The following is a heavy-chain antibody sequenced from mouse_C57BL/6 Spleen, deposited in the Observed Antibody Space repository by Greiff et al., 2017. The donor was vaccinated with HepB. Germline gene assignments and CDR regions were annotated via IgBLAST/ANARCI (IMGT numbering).Heavy chain of an antibody. J-gene: IGHJ2*01. CDR1: GYSFTGYY. CDR3: ARHYYGSMDY. CDR2: NNPSTGGT. Sequence: VQLQQSGPELVKPGASVKISCKASGYSFTGYYMNWVKQSPEKSLEWIGENNPSTGGTTYNQKFKAKATLTVAKSSRTAYMQRKSLTSEDSAVYYCARHYYGSMDYWGQGTTLTVSS. V-gene: IGHV1-42*01. D-gene: IGHD1-1*01.